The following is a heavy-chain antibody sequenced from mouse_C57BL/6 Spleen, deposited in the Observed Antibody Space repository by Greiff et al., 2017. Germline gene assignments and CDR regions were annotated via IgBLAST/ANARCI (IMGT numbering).Heavy chain of an antibody. CDR1: GYSFTDYN. V-gene: IGHV1-39*01. CDR2: INPNYGTT. J-gene: IGHJ4*01. D-gene: IGHD2-1*01. Sequence: EVQLQQSGPELVKPGASVKISCKASGYSFTDYNMNWVKQSNGKSLEWIGVINPNYGTTSYNQKFKGKATLTVDQSSSTAYIQLNSLTSEDSAVYYCAREGAYGNYEDYYAMDYWGQGTSVTVSS. CDR3: AREGAYGNYEDYYAMDY.